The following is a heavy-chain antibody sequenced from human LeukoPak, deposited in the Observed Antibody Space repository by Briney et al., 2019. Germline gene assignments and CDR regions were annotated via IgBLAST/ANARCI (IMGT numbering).Heavy chain of an antibody. CDR2: ISYSGRT. V-gene: IGHV4-39*01. Sequence: SETLSLTCTVSGGSTSSSSFYWGWIRQPPGKGLECIGRISYSGRTYYNPSLQSRVTISVDTSKNQFSLRLSSVTAADTAVYYWARLRAYYYDSSGYYNFDFWGQGTLVTVSS. J-gene: IGHJ4*02. CDR1: GGSTSSSSFY. CDR3: ARLRAYYYDSSGYYNFDF. D-gene: IGHD3-22*01.